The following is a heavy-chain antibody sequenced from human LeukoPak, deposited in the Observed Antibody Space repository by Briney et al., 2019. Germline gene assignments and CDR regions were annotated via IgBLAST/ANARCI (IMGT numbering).Heavy chain of an antibody. CDR3: VRDPHGSGSSNSPHDAFDI. CDR2: IKTDGSST. D-gene: IGHD3-10*01. V-gene: IGHV3-74*01. CDR1: GFTFSTYW. Sequence: VGSLRLSCAASGFTFSTYWMHWVRQGPGNGLVWVSRIKTDGSSTSYADCVKGRFTISRDNAKNTVSLQKSSLRAEHTAVYYCVRDPHGSGSSNSPHDAFDIWGHGTMVTVSS. J-gene: IGHJ3*02.